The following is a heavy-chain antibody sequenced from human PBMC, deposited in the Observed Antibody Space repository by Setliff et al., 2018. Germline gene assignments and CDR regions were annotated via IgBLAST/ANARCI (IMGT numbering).Heavy chain of an antibody. CDR3: SSVSQSDWYFDL. CDR1: GFTFSGSA. Sequence: GESLKISCAASGFTFSGSAMHWVRQASGKGLEWVGRTKSKTDGGTTDYAAPVKGRFTISRDDSKNTAYLQMNSLKTEDTAVYYCSSVSQSDWYFDLWGRGTLVTVSS. J-gene: IGHJ2*01. V-gene: IGHV3-73*01. CDR2: TKSKTDGGTT.